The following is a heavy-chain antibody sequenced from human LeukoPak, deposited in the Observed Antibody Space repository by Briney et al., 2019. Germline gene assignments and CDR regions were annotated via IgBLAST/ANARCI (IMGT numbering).Heavy chain of an antibody. CDR2: IRYDGNNK. J-gene: IGHJ3*02. V-gene: IGHV3-30*02. CDR3: AKPQYSYGLLTAAFDI. D-gene: IGHD5-18*01. CDR1: GFTFSNYG. Sequence: GGSLRLSCGASGFTFSNYGMLWVRQAPGKGLEWVAFIRYDGNNKLYADSMKGRFTISRDNSKNTLYLHINSLRAEDTAVYYCAKPQYSYGLLTAAFDIWGQGTMVTVSS.